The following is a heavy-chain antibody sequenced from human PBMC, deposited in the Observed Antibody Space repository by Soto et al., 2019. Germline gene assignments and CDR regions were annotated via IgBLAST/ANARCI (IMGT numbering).Heavy chain of an antibody. CDR2: ISAYNGNT. CDR3: ARDGRGYCSGGSCPWDAFDI. CDR1: GYTFTSYG. Sequence: GASVKVSCTASGYTFTSYGISWVRQAPGQGLEWMGWISAYNGNTNYAQKLQGRVTMTTDTSTSTAYMELRSLRSDDTAVYYCARDGRGYCSGGSCPWDAFDIWGQGTMVTVSS. J-gene: IGHJ3*02. V-gene: IGHV1-18*01. D-gene: IGHD2-15*01.